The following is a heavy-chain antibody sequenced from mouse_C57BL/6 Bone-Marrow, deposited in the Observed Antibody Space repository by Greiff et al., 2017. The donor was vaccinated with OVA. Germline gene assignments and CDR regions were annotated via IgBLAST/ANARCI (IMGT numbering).Heavy chain of an antibody. V-gene: IGHV1-5*01. CDR3: TRSGAAQATSYYFDY. J-gene: IGHJ2*01. CDR2: IYPGNSDT. Sequence: EVQLQQSGTVLARPGASVKMSCKTSGYTFTSYWMHWVKQRPGQGLEWIGAIYPGNSDTSYNQKFKGKAKLTAVTSASTAYMELSSLTNEDSAVYYCTRSGAAQATSYYFDYWGQGTTLTVSS. CDR1: GYTFTSYW. D-gene: IGHD3-2*02.